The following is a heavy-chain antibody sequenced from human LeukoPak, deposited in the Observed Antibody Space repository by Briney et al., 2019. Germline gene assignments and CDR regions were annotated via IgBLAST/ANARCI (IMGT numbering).Heavy chain of an antibody. J-gene: IGHJ4*02. CDR3: AKDRSRESILQHY. Sequence: QPGGSLRLSCAASGFTFSSHGMHWVRQAPGKGLEWVAVIWYDGSNKYYADSVKGRFTISRDNSKNTLYLQMNSLRAEDTAVYYCAKDRSRESILQHYWGQGTLVTVSS. CDR2: IWYDGSNK. V-gene: IGHV3-33*06. D-gene: IGHD6-6*01. CDR1: GFTFSSHG.